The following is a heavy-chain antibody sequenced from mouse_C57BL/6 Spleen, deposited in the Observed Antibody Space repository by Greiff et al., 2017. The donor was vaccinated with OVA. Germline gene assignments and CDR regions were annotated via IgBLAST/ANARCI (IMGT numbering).Heavy chain of an antibody. CDR1: GYTFTSYW. V-gene: IGHV1-55*01. Sequence: QVQLQQPGAELVKPGASVKMSCKASGYTFTSYWITWVKQTPGQGLEWIGDIYPGSGSTNYNEKFKSKATLTVDTSSSTAYMQLSSLTPEDSAVYDCASSGYGGTWFAYWGQGTLVTVSA. J-gene: IGHJ3*01. CDR2: IYPGSGST. D-gene: IGHD2-2*01. CDR3: ASSGYGGTWFAY.